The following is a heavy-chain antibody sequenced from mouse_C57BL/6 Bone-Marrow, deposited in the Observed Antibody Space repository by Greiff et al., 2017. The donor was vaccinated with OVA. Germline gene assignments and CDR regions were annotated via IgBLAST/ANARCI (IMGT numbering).Heavy chain of an antibody. V-gene: IGHV1-74*01. J-gene: IGHJ1*03. D-gene: IGHD1-1*01. CDR1: GYTFTSYW. CDR3: ARDYYGSSYRYCGV. CDR2: IHPTDSDT. Sequence: VQLQQPGAELVKPGASVKVSCKASGYTFTSYWMHWVKQRPGQGLEWIGRIHPTDSDTNYNQKFKGKATLTVDKSSSTAYMQLSSLTSEDAAVYYGARDYYGSSYRYCGVWGTGTTVTVAS.